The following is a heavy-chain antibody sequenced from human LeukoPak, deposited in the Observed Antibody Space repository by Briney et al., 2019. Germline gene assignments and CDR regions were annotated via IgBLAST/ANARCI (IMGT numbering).Heavy chain of an antibody. CDR2: ISGSGGST. CDR1: GFTFSSYA. Sequence: PGGSLRLSCAASGFTFSSYAMSWVRQAPGKGLEWVSGISGSGGSTYYADSVKGRFTISRDNSKNTLYLQMNSLRAEDTAVYYCAKREAGTGTTEDRWFDPWGQGTLVTVSS. V-gene: IGHV3-23*01. D-gene: IGHD1-7*01. J-gene: IGHJ5*02. CDR3: AKREAGTGTTEDRWFDP.